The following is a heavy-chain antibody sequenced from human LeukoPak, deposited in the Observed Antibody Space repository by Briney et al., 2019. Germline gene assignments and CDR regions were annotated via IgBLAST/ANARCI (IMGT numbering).Heavy chain of an antibody. Sequence: SGRSLRLSCAASGFTFDDYAMHWVRQAPGKGLEWVSGISWNSGSIGYADSVKGRFTISRDNAKNSLYLQMNSLRAEDTALYYCAKDIGAGIAAAGPSIYYYYYGMDVWGQGTTVTVSS. CDR2: ISWNSGSI. V-gene: IGHV3-9*01. CDR3: AKDIGAGIAAAGPSIYYYYYGMDV. J-gene: IGHJ6*02. CDR1: GFTFDDYA. D-gene: IGHD6-13*01.